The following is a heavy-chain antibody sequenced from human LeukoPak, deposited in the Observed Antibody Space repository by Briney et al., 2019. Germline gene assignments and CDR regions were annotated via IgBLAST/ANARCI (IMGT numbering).Heavy chain of an antibody. Sequence: GGSLRLSCTASGFTFGDYAMSWFRQAPGKGLEWVAFIRYDGSNKYYADSVKGRFTISRDNSKNTLYLQMNSLRAEDTAVYYCAKVRETHSSSWTGYWGQGTLVTVSS. V-gene: IGHV3-30*02. D-gene: IGHD6-13*01. CDR2: IRYDGSNK. J-gene: IGHJ4*02. CDR1: GFTFGDYA. CDR3: AKVRETHSSSWTGY.